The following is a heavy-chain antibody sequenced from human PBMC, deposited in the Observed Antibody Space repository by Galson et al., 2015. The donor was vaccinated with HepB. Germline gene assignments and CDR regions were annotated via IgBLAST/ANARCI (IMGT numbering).Heavy chain of an antibody. CDR1: GGTFSSYA. Sequence: SVKVSCKASGGTFSSYAISWVRQAPGQGLEWMGGIIPIFGTANYAQKFQGRVTITADESTSTAYMELSSLRSEDTAVYYCARVEGYDFWSGYYQANYYYYGMDVWGQGTTVTVSS. CDR2: IIPIFGTA. CDR3: ARVEGYDFWSGYYQANYYYYGMDV. J-gene: IGHJ6*02. D-gene: IGHD3-3*01. V-gene: IGHV1-69*13.